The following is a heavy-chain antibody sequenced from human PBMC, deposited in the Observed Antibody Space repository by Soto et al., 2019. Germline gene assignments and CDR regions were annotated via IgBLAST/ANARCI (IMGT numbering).Heavy chain of an antibody. CDR1: GGSLSSTHW. CDR2: IYHTGST. D-gene: IGHD3-10*01. J-gene: IGHJ5*02. CDR3: ARDPYYYGSGDKGGFDL. Sequence: QVQLQESGPGLVKPSGTLSLTCAVSGGSLSSTHWWSWVRQPPRKGLEWIGDIYHTGSTNYNPSLKSRVHITGDKSNNQFSLHLSSVTDADRAVYDCARDPYYYGSGDKGGFDLWGQGTLVIVSS. V-gene: IGHV4-4*02.